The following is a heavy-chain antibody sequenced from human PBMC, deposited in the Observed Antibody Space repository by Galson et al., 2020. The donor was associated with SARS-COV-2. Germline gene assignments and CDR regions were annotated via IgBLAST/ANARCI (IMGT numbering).Heavy chain of an antibody. CDR3: ATLRVSTGTILHYYYGMDV. Sequence: KISCKVSGYTLTELSMHWVRQAPGKGLEWMGGFDPEDGENIYAQKFQGRVTMTEDTSTDTAYMELSSLRSEDTAVYYCATLRVSTGTILHYYYGMDVWGQGTTVTVSS. CDR1: GYTLTELS. V-gene: IGHV1-24*01. J-gene: IGHJ6*02. CDR2: FDPEDGEN. D-gene: IGHD1-7*01.